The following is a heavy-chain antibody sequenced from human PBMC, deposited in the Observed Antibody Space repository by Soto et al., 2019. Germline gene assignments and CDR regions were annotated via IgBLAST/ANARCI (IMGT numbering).Heavy chain of an antibody. V-gene: IGHV3-30*18. Sequence: GGSLRLSCAASGFTFSSYGMHWVRQAPGKGLEWVAVISYDGSNKYYADSVKGRFTISRDNSKNTLYLQMNSLRAEDTAVYYCAKEFLAASYYYYYYGMDVWGQGTTVTVS. CDR2: ISYDGSNK. D-gene: IGHD6-6*01. CDR1: GFTFSSYG. CDR3: AKEFLAASYYYYYYGMDV. J-gene: IGHJ6*02.